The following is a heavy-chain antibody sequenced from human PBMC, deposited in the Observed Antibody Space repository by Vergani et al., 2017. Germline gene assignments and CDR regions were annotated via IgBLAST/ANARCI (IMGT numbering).Heavy chain of an antibody. CDR1: GGTFSSYA. Sequence: QVQLVQSGAEVKKPGSSVKVSCKASGGTFSSYAISWVRQAPGQGLEWMGGIIPIFGTANYAQKFQGRVTITADESTRTAYMERSSLRSEDTAVYYCARERVGATTRLDYWGQGTLVTVSS. J-gene: IGHJ4*02. D-gene: IGHD1-26*01. CDR2: IIPIFGTA. V-gene: IGHV1-69*01. CDR3: ARERVGATTRLDY.